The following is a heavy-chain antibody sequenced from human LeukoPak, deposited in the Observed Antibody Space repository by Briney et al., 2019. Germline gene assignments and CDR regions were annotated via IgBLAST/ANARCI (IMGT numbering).Heavy chain of an antibody. CDR2: IGTAGDT. V-gene: IGHV3-13*01. J-gene: IGHJ3*02. D-gene: IGHD6-19*01. CDR3: ATGIAVAGTGAFDI. Sequence: GGSLRLSCAASGFTFSSYDMHWVRQATGKGLEWVSAIGTAGDTYYPGSVKGRFTISRENAKNSLYLQMNSLGAGDTAVYYCATGIAVAGTGAFDIWGQGTMVTVSS. CDR1: GFTFSSYD.